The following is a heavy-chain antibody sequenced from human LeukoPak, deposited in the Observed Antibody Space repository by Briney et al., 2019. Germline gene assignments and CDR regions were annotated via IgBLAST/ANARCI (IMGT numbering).Heavy chain of an antibody. CDR2: MNPNSGNT. J-gene: IGHJ6*02. Sequence: ASVKVSCKASGYTFTSYDINWVRQATGQGLEWMGWMNPNSGNTGYAQKFQGRVTVTRNTSISTAYMELSSLRSEDTAVYYCARGKYYDFWSGYYYYYGMDVWGQGTTVTVSS. CDR3: ARGKYYDFWSGYYYYYGMDV. V-gene: IGHV1-8*01. CDR1: GYTFTSYD. D-gene: IGHD3-3*01.